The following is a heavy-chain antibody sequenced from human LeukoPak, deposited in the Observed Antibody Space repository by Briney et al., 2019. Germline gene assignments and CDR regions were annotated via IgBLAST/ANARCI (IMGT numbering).Heavy chain of an antibody. CDR2: VSPCGDST. J-gene: IGHJ4*02. Sequence: GRSLRLSCAASGFIYCEYTMRGGRQAPEKGVEWVSSVSPCGDSTYYADFVKGRFTISRDNPKNTLYLQLNSLRAEDTAVYYCARVAATSYFDYWGQGTLVTVSS. CDR3: ARVAATSYFDY. V-gene: IGHV3-23*01. CDR1: GFIYCEYT. D-gene: IGHD2-15*01.